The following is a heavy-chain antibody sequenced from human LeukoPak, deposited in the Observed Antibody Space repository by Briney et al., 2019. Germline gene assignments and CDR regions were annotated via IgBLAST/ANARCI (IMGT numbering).Heavy chain of an antibody. Sequence: SGTLSLTCTVSGGSVSSGSYYWSWIGQPPGKGLEWIGYIYYSGSTNYNPSLKSRVTISVDTSKNQFSLKLSSVTAADTAVYYCARDRTGDDAFDIWGQGTMVTVSS. J-gene: IGHJ3*02. CDR2: IYYSGST. CDR3: ARDRTGDDAFDI. V-gene: IGHV4-61*01. CDR1: GGSVSSGSYY. D-gene: IGHD7-27*01.